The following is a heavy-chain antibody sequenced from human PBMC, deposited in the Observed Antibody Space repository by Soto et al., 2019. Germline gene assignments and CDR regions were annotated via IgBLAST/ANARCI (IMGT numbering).Heavy chain of an antibody. Sequence: QVQLLESGGGVAQPGRSLRLSCAASGFSFSQQAMHWVRQAPGKGLEWVAVMSFDGTYKHYADSVRGRFTISRDNSKNTLFLQLDSLRPADTGAYYCARGLTTSNGGMDIWGQGNTVSVSS. J-gene: IGHJ6*02. CDR3: ARGLTTSNGGMDI. CDR1: GFSFSQQA. D-gene: IGHD4-17*01. V-gene: IGHV3-30*04. CDR2: MSFDGTYK.